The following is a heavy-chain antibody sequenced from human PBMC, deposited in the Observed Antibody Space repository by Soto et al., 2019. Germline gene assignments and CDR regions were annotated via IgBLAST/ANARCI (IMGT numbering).Heavy chain of an antibody. CDR1: GFTFSSDA. CDR2: ISGSGDER. V-gene: IGHV3-23*01. D-gene: IGHD5-12*01. Sequence: PGGPLRLSCAATGFTFSSDAMNWVRQPPGKGLEWVSGISGSGDERYYADSVKGRFTISRDNSKNTLYLQMNSLRADDTAVYYCVKSPRSGYEAPWDYWGQGTQVTVSS. CDR3: VKSPRSGYEAPWDY. J-gene: IGHJ4*02.